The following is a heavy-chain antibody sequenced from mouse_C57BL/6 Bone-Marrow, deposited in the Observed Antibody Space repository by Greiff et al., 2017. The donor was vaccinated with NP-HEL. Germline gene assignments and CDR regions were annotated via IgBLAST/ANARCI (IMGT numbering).Heavy chain of an antibody. J-gene: IGHJ2*01. D-gene: IGHD2-3*01. CDR1: GYTFTDYE. V-gene: IGHV1-15*01. Sequence: VQLQQSGAELVRPGASVTLSCKASGYTFTDYEMHWVKQTPVHGLEWIGAIDPETGGTAYNQKFKGKAILTADKSSSTAYMELRSLTSEDSAVYYCARFGYSKDYWGQGTTLTVSS. CDR2: IDPETGGT. CDR3: ARFGYSKDY.